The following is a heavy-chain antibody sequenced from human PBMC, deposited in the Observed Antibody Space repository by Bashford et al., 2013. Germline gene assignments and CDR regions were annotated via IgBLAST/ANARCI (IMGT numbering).Heavy chain of an antibody. CDR2: IYYSGST. D-gene: IGHD1-14*01. Sequence: SETLSLTCTVSGGSISSSSYYWGWIRQPPGKGLEWIGSIYYSGSTYYNPSLKSRVTISVDTSKNQFSLKLSSVTAADTAVYYCARHGPRSAEFYYFDYWGQGTLVTVSS. V-gene: IGHV4-39*01. J-gene: IGHJ4*02. CDR1: GGSISSSSYY. CDR3: ARHGPRSAEFYYFDY.